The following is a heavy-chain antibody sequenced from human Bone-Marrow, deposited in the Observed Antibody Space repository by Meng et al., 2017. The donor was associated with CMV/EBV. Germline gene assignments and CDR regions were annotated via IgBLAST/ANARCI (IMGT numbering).Heavy chain of an antibody. CDR2: IRSKANSYAT. Sequence: FSGSAMHWVRQASGKGLEWVGRIRSKANSYATAYAASVKGRFTISRDDSKNTAYLQMNSLKTEDTAVYYCTRPKYYYDSSGYSPVDYWGQGTLVTVSS. CDR1: FSGSA. V-gene: IGHV3-73*01. J-gene: IGHJ4*02. D-gene: IGHD3-22*01. CDR3: TRPKYYYDSSGYSPVDY.